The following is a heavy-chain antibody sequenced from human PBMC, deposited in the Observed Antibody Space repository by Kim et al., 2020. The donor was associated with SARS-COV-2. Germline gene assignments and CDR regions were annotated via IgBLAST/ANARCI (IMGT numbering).Heavy chain of an antibody. CDR2: ISYDGSNK. V-gene: IGHV3-33*05. J-gene: IGHJ6*02. Sequence: GGSLRLSCAASGFTFSTSGMHWVRQAPGKGLEWVAIISYDGSNKYFADSVKGRFTISRDNSENTLSLLMNSLRADDTAVYYCATSSRDTAMVPSYYYGLDVWGQGTTVTVSS. CDR3: ATSSRDTAMVPSYYYGLDV. CDR1: GFTFSTSG. D-gene: IGHD5-18*01.